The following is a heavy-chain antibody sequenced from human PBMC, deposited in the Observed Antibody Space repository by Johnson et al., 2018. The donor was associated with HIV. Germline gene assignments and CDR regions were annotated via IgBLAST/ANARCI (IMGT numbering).Heavy chain of an antibody. V-gene: IGHV3-30*04. CDR3: ARNQGRRNYYYAFDI. CDR2: ISYDGSNN. Sequence: VQLVESGGGVVQPGRSLRLSCAASGFTFSSYAIHWVRQAPGKGLQWVAIISYDGSNNYYADSVKGRFTISRDNSKNTLYLQMNSLRAEDTAVYYCARNQGRRNYYYAFDIWGQGTMVTVSS. CDR1: GFTFSSYA. J-gene: IGHJ3*02. D-gene: IGHD1-7*01.